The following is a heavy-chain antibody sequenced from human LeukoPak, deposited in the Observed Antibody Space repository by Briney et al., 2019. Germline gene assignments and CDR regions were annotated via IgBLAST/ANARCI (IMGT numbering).Heavy chain of an antibody. Sequence: ASVKVSCKVSRYTLTELSMHWVRQAPGKGLEWMGGFDPEDGETIYAQKFQGRVTMTEDTSTDTAYMELSSPRSEDTAVYYCATDRFRDHSSGWSNWYDPWGQGTLVTVSS. CDR3: ATDRFRDHSSGWSNWYDP. J-gene: IGHJ5*02. CDR1: RYTLTELS. CDR2: FDPEDGET. D-gene: IGHD6-19*01. V-gene: IGHV1-24*01.